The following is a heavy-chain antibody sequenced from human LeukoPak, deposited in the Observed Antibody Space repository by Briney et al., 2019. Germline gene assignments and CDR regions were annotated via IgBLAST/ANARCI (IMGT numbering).Heavy chain of an antibody. Sequence: ASVKVSCKASGYTFTNSDINWVRQATGQGLEWMGWINPNSGDTKYAQKFQGRVTMTRDTSISTVYMELSRLRFDDTAVYYCVTGRTIFYYYMDVWGKGTTVTISS. CDR2: INPNSGDT. CDR3: VTGRTIFYYYMDV. D-gene: IGHD3-3*02. V-gene: IGHV1-2*02. CDR1: GYTFTNSD. J-gene: IGHJ6*03.